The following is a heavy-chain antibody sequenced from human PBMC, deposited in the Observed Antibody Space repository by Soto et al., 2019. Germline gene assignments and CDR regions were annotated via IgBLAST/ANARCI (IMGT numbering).Heavy chain of an antibody. Sequence: PGGSLRLSCAASGFTFSSYAMSWVRQAPGKGLEWVSAISGSGGSTYYADSVKGRFTISRDNSKNTLYLQMNSLRAEDTAVYYCATGITMVRVAFDYWGQGTLVTASS. J-gene: IGHJ4*02. CDR2: ISGSGGST. CDR1: GFTFSSYA. CDR3: ATGITMVRVAFDY. D-gene: IGHD3-10*01. V-gene: IGHV3-23*01.